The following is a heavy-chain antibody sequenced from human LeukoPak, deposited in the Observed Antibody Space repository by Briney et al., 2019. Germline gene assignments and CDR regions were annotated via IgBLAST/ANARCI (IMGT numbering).Heavy chain of an antibody. V-gene: IGHV1-8*01. CDR1: GYTFTSYD. D-gene: IGHD3-16*01. Sequence: ASVKVSCKASGYTFTSYDINWVRQAIGQGLEWMGFMNPNSGNTGYAQKFQGRVTMTRNTSISTAYMELSSLRSEDTALYYCARVPRELGAYWGQGTLVTVSS. CDR3: ARVPRELGAY. J-gene: IGHJ4*02. CDR2: MNPNSGNT.